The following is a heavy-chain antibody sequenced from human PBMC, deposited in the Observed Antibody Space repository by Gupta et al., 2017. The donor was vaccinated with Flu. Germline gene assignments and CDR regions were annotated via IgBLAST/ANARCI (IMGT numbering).Heavy chain of an antibody. Sequence: DVQLVESGGGLIQPGGSLRLSCAASGLVVSNNYMTWVRQAPGKGLEWVSDIYSGGSTYYGDSVKGRFTISRDSSKNTLYLQMNSLRAEDTAVYYCARGWGTSRHYFDYWGQGTLVTVSS. V-gene: IGHV3-53*01. J-gene: IGHJ4*02. CDR1: GLVVSNNY. CDR3: ARGWGTSRHYFDY. CDR2: IYSGGST. D-gene: IGHD2-2*01.